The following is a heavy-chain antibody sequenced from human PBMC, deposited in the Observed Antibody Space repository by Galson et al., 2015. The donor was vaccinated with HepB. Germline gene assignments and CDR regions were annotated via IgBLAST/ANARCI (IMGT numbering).Heavy chain of an antibody. D-gene: IGHD3-3*02. CDR1: GFTFSRHG. CDR2: IWYDGSNQ. V-gene: IGHV3-33*01. CDR3: ASEDPTVALAGLDY. Sequence: SLRLSCAASGFTFSRHGMHWVRQAPGKGLEWVALIWYDGSNQYYGDSVKGRFTISRDNAKNTLYLQMNSLRVEDTAVYYCASEDPTVALAGLDYWGQGTLVAVSS. J-gene: IGHJ4*02.